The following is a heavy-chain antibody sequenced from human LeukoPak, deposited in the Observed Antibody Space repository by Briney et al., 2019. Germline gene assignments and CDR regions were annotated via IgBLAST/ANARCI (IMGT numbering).Heavy chain of an antibody. Sequence: SETLSLTCTVSGGSISSSRYYWGWIRQPPGKGLEWIGCVRYTGSTYYDPSPRSRITMSIDTSKNQFSLRLDSVTAADTAVYYCARDGPTRSLYLWGQGILVTVSS. V-gene: IGHV4-39*07. D-gene: IGHD1-1*01. CDR1: GGSISSSRYY. J-gene: IGHJ4*02. CDR3: ARDGPTRSLYL. CDR2: VRYTGST.